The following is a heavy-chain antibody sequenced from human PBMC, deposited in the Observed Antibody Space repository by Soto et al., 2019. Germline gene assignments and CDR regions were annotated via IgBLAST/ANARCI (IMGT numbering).Heavy chain of an antibody. Sequence: GESLKISCKGSGYSFTSYWIGWVRQTPGKGLEWMWIIYTSDSDTRYSPSFQGQVTISTDKSISTAYLQWSSLKASDTAMYYCARRPPGTRYYYYGMDVWGQGTTVTVSS. CDR3: ARRPPGTRYYYYGMDV. J-gene: IGHJ6*02. CDR1: GYSFTSYW. V-gene: IGHV5-51*01. CDR2: IYTSDSDT. D-gene: IGHD1-7*01.